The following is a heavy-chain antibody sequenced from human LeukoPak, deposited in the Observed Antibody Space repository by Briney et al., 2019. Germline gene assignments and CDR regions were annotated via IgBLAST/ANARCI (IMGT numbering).Heavy chain of an antibody. J-gene: IGHJ4*02. V-gene: IGHV1-2*02. CDR2: INPNSGGT. D-gene: IGHD3-10*01. Sequence: ASVKVSCKASGYTFTGYYMHWVRQAPGQGLEWMGWINPNSGGTNYAQRFQGRVTMTRDTSISTAYMELSRLRSDDTAVYYCARGIPRPGTHIDYWGQGTLVTVSS. CDR1: GYTFTGYY. CDR3: ARGIPRPGTHIDY.